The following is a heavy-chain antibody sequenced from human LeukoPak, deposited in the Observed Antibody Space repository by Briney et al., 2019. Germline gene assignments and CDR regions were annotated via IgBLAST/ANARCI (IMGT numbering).Heavy chain of an antibody. V-gene: IGHV1-46*01. J-gene: IGHJ4*02. CDR2: INPSGGST. CDR3: ARSFCSGGSCGVPDY. CDR1: GYTFTSYY. D-gene: IGHD2-15*01. Sequence: ASVKVSCKASGYTFTSYYMHWVRQAPGQGLEWMGIINPSGGSTSYAQKFQGRVTMTRDMSTSTVYMELSSLRSDDTAVYYCARSFCSGGSCGVPDYWGQGTLVTVSS.